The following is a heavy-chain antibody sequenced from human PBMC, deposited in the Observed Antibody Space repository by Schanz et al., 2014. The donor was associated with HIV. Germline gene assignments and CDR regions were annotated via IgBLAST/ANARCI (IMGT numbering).Heavy chain of an antibody. J-gene: IGHJ4*02. CDR2: LWYDGTNT. V-gene: IGHV3-30*02. CDR3: AKEEQQLGGVGGYHFDY. D-gene: IGHD6-13*01. Sequence: VQLVESGGGLVKPGGSLRLSCEASGFTFNKYWMNWVRQVPGKGLEWVAALWYDGTNTLYADSVKGRFTISRDISKNTLYLQMNSLRAEDTAVYYCAKEEQQLGGVGGYHFDYWGQETLVTVSS. CDR1: GFTFNKYW.